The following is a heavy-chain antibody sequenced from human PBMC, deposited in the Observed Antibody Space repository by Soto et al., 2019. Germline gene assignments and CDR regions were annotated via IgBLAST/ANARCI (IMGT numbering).Heavy chain of an antibody. CDR2: IYYSGST. J-gene: IGHJ4*02. V-gene: IGHV4-39*01. D-gene: IGHD1-20*01. CDR1: GGSISSSSYY. Sequence: SETLSLTCTVSGGSISSSSYYWGWIRQPPGKGLEWIGSIYYSGSTYYNPSLKSRVTISVDTSKNQFSLKLSSVTAADTAVYYCARHNQEWITGEGIDYWGQGTLVTVSS. CDR3: ARHNQEWITGEGIDY.